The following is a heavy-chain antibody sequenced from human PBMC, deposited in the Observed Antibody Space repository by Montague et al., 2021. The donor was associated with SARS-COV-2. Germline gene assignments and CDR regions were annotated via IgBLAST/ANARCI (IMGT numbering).Heavy chain of an antibody. V-gene: IGHV2-70*11. CDR3: TRATSDYFLNYGLDV. Sequence: PALVKPTQTLTVTCTFSGFSLSTKRMSVNWIRQPPGKALERLARIDWDDDEYYSKSLRTRLTIAKDTTRNQVVLTISNVGPADTGTYYCTRATSDYFLNYGLDVWGQGTTVTVSS. CDR1: GFSLSTKRMS. CDR2: IDWDDDE. J-gene: IGHJ6*02. D-gene: IGHD2/OR15-2a*01.